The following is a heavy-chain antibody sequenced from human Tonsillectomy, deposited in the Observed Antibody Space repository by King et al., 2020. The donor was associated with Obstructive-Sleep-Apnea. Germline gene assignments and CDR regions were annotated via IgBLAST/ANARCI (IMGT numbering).Heavy chain of an antibody. J-gene: IGHJ4*02. CDR2: ISWNSGSI. D-gene: IGHD6-19*01. V-gene: IGHV3-9*01. CDR1: GFTFDDYA. Sequence: VQLVESGGGLVQPGRSLRLSGVASGFTFDDYAMHWVRQAPGKGLEWFSGISWNSGSIGFVDSVKGRFTISRDNVKKSLYLQMNSLRVEDTALYYCAKDKARSGWYADYWGQGTLVTVSS. CDR3: AKDKARSGWYADY.